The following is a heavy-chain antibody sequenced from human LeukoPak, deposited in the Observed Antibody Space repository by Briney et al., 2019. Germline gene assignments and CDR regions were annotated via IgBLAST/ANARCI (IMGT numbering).Heavy chain of an antibody. CDR2: IKQDGSEK. J-gene: IGHJ4*02. D-gene: IGHD3-10*01. CDR3: ARDSEASRRLSYGSGSYYNVGLSDY. Sequence: GGSLRLSCAASGFTFSSHWMNWVRQAPGKGLEWVANIKQDGSEKYYVDSVKGRFTISRDNAKNSLFLQMNSLRAEDTAVYYCARDSEASRRLSYGSGSYYNVGLSDYWGQGTLVTVSS. CDR1: GFTFSSHW. V-gene: IGHV3-7*01.